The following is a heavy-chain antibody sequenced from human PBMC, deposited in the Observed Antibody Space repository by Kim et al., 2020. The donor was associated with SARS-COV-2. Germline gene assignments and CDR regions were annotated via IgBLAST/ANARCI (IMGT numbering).Heavy chain of an antibody. J-gene: IGHJ6*02. CDR3: AKKAGAPANGMDV. D-gene: IGHD6-13*01. V-gene: IGHV3-9*01. CDR1: GFTFGDYA. Sequence: GGSLRLSCAASGFTFGDYAMHWVRQAPGKGLEWVSGISWNSGSIGYADSVKGRFTISRDNAKNSLYLQMNSLRAEDTALYYCAKKAGAPANGMDVWGQGTTVTVSS. CDR2: ISWNSGSI.